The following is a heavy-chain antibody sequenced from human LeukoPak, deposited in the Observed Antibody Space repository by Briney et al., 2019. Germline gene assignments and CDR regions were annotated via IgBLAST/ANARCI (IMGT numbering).Heavy chain of an antibody. CDR3: TKIRACVGETYGDC. J-gene: IGHJ4*02. Sequence: ASVKLSFKASGSTFTCNYLNWDRQAPGQGLEWMGWISAYNGNTNYAHNLQGRVTMATDTSTRPAYLELRSLTSDDTPVYYCTKIRACVGETYGDCWGQATLVS. CDR1: GSTFTCNY. CDR2: ISAYNGNT. V-gene: IGHV1-18*04. D-gene: IGHD3-10*01.